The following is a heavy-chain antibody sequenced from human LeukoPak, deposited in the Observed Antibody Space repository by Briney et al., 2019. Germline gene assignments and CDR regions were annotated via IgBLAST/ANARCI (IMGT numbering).Heavy chain of an antibody. J-gene: IGHJ5*02. V-gene: IGHV4-39*07. CDR3: ARTRLQGNWFDP. CDR2: IYYSGST. Sequence: SETLSLTCTVSGGSISSNSYYWGWIRQPPGKGLEWIGSIYYSGSTYYNPSLKSRVTISVDTSKNQFSLKLSSVTAADTAVYYCARTRLQGNWFDPWGQGTLVTVSS. CDR1: GGSISSNSYY. D-gene: IGHD4-11*01.